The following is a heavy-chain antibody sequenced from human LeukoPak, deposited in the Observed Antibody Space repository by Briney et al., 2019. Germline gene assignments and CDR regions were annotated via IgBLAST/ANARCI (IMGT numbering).Heavy chain of an antibody. Sequence: PGGSLRLSCEASGFTFTTYSMTWVRQSPGQGLEWISIISTSADGIYYADSVKGRFTISRDNAKNSLYLQMNSLRAEDTAVYYCAKASAMIVVVSKHFDYWGQGTLVTVSS. CDR1: GFTFTTYS. CDR2: ISTSADGI. V-gene: IGHV3-48*04. D-gene: IGHD3-22*01. CDR3: AKASAMIVVVSKHFDY. J-gene: IGHJ4*02.